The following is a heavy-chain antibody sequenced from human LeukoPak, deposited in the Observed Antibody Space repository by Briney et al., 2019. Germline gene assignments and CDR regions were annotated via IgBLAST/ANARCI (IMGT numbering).Heavy chain of an antibody. CDR3: AKDDYGMDV. Sequence: GGSLRLSCAASGFTFSDYDIHWVRQAPGQGREWVAVISYDGSNKCYADSVKGRFTISRDNSKNTLSLQMNSLRAEDTAVYYCAKDDYGMDVWGQGTTVTVSS. J-gene: IGHJ6*02. CDR2: ISYDGSNK. V-gene: IGHV3-30*18. CDR1: GFTFSDYD.